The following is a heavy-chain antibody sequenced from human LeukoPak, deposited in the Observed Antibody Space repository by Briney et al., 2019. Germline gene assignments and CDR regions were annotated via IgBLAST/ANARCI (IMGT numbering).Heavy chain of an antibody. CDR2: IYSDNT. Sequence: GGSLRLSCTVSGFTVSSNSMSWVRQAPGKGLEWVSFIYSDNTHYSDSVKGRFTISRDNSNNTLYLQMNSLRAKDTHVYYCARRAGAYSHPYDYWGQGTLVTVSS. CDR1: GFTVSSNS. CDR3: ARRAGAYSHPYDY. D-gene: IGHD4/OR15-4a*01. V-gene: IGHV3-53*01. J-gene: IGHJ4*02.